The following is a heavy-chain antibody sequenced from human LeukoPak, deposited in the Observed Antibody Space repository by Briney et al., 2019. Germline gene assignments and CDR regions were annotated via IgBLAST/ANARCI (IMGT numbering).Heavy chain of an antibody. CDR1: GGSISNYY. Sequence: SETLSLTCTVSGGSISNYYWSWIRQPPGKGLEWIGYIHDSGTANYNPSLKTRVTISVDTSKIQFSLNLTSVTAADTAMYYCARRNDFDIWGQGTMVTASS. CDR2: IHDSGTA. CDR3: ARRNDFDI. J-gene: IGHJ3*02. V-gene: IGHV4-59*08.